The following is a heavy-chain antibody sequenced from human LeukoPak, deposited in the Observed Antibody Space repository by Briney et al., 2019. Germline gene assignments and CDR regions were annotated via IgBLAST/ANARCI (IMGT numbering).Heavy chain of an antibody. V-gene: IGHV3-30*02. J-gene: IGHJ4*02. CDR3: AKDPTMIEEPPRGYFDY. CDR1: VFTFSIYG. D-gene: IGHD3-10*02. CDR2: IRYDGSNK. Sequence: GGSLRLSSVESVFTFSIYGMHWVRQAPGKGLEWVAFIRYDGSNKYYADSVKGRFTISRDNSKNTLYLQMNSLRAEDTAVYYCAKDPTMIEEPPRGYFDYWGQGTLVTVSS.